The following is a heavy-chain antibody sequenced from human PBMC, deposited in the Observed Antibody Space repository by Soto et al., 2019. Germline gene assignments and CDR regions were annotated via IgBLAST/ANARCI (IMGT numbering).Heavy chain of an antibody. CDR2: IYYSGST. CDR3: ARGELYTDHYYYGMDV. V-gene: IGHV4-61*01. J-gene: IGHJ6*02. Sequence: QVQLQESGPGQVKPSETLTLTCSVSGGSVSSGTYYRSWIRQPPGKGLEWIGYIYYSGSTSYNPSLKSRVTISVDTSRQQFSLKLRSVTAADTAVYYCARGELYTDHYYYGMDVWGQGTTVTVSS. CDR1: GGSVSSGTYY. D-gene: IGHD3-10*01.